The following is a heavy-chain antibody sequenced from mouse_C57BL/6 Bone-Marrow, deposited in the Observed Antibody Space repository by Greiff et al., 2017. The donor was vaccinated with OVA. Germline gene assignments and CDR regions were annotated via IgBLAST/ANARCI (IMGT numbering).Heavy chain of an antibody. Sequence: EVQVVESGGGLVQPGGSLSLSCAASGFTFTDYYMSWVRQPPGKALEWLGFIRNKANGYTTEYSASVKGRFTISRDNSQSILYLQMNALRAEDSATYYCARSGTTVPFAYWGQGTLVTVSA. CDR2: IRNKANGYTT. CDR1: GFTFTDYY. J-gene: IGHJ3*01. CDR3: ARSGTTVPFAY. V-gene: IGHV7-3*01. D-gene: IGHD1-1*01.